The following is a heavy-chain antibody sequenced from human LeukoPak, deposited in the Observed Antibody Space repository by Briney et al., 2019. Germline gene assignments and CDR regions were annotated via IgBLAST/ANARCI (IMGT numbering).Heavy chain of an antibody. D-gene: IGHD2-2*01. Sequence: GASVKVSCKASGYTFRSYGISWVRQAPGQGLEWMGWISAYNGNTNSAQKIQGRVTMTTDTSTSTAYMELRSLRSDDTAVYYCARGPIIDIVIIPAADDYYYMDVWGKGTTVTVSS. V-gene: IGHV1-18*01. CDR2: ISAYNGNT. J-gene: IGHJ6*03. CDR1: GYTFRSYG. CDR3: ARGPIIDIVIIPAADDYYYMDV.